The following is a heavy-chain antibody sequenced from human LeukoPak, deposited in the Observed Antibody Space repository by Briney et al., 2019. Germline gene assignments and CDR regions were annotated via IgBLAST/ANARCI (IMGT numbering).Heavy chain of an antibody. Sequence: ASVKVSCNASGYTFTGHYMHWVRQAPGQGPEWMGWINPNSGDTNYAQKFQGRVTLTRDASIGTAYMEVNRLTYDDTAIYYCARDVYTSGWRYFDLWGHGTLVTVSS. D-gene: IGHD6-19*01. CDR3: ARDVYTSGWRYFDL. J-gene: IGHJ2*01. CDR2: INPNSGDT. V-gene: IGHV1-2*02. CDR1: GYTFTGHY.